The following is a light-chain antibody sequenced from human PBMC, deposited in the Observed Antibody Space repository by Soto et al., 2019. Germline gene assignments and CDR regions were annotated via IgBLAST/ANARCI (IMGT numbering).Light chain of an antibody. CDR2: DVS. CDR1: SSDVGGYNY. J-gene: IGLJ3*02. CDR3: CSYAGSYTYWV. V-gene: IGLV2-11*01. Sequence: QSALTQPRSVSGSPGQSVTISCTGTSSDVGGYNYVSWYQQHPGKAPKLMIYDVSKRPSGVPDRFSGSKSGNTASLTISGRQAEDEADYYCCSYAGSYTYWVFGGGTKVPVL.